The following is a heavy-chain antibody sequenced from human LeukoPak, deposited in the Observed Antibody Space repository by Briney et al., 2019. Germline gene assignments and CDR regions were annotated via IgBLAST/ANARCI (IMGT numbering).Heavy chain of an antibody. CDR1: GYTFTSYD. CDR2: MNPNSGNT. CDR3: ARNKDGFNI. Sequence: ASVKVSCKASGYTFTSYDIGWVRQATGQGLERMGWMNPNSGNTGYAQKFQGRVTMTRDTSISTAYMELSSLRFEDTAMYYCARNKDGFNIWGQGTMVPVSS. J-gene: IGHJ3*02. V-gene: IGHV1-8*01.